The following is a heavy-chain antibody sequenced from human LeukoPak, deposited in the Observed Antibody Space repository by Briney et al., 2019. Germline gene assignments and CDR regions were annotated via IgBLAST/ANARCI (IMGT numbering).Heavy chain of an antibody. CDR1: GFTFSSYE. CDR2: ISSSGSTI. D-gene: IGHD6-19*01. CDR3: ASGVAGTRYYYYYMDV. Sequence: GGSLRLSCAASGFTFSSYEMNWVRQAPGKGLEWVSYISSSGSTIYYADSVKGRFTIYRHNAKNSLYLQMNSLGADDVVVYYFASGVAGTRYYYYYMDVWGKGTTVTISS. J-gene: IGHJ6*03. V-gene: IGHV3-48*03.